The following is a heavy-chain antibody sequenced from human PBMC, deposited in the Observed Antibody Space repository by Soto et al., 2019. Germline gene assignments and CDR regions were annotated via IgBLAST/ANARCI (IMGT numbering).Heavy chain of an antibody. CDR1: GYTFTDYY. CDR3: AKANREQLWLPYGMDV. J-gene: IGHJ6*02. CDR2: INPNSGAT. V-gene: IGHV1-2*04. Sequence: ASVKVSCKASGYTFTDYYLYWVRQAPGQGLEWMGWINPNSGATNYAQKFQGWVTMTRDTSISTAYMEVRRLKSDDTAVYYCAKANREQLWLPYGMDVWGQGTTVTVSS. D-gene: IGHD5-18*01.